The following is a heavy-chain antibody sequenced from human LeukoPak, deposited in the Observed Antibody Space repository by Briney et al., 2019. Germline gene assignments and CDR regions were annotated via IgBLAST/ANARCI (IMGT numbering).Heavy chain of an antibody. D-gene: IGHD4-17*01. V-gene: IGHV4-59*08. CDR2: IYYSGTT. Sequence: SETLSLTCTVSSGSISSYYWSWIRQPPGKGLEWIGYIYYSGTTNYNPSLKSRVTISEDTSKNQISLKLNFVTAADTAVYYCARQRNLYDYGGNSDFDYWGQGTLVTVSS. J-gene: IGHJ4*02. CDR3: ARQRNLYDYGGNSDFDY. CDR1: SGSISSYY.